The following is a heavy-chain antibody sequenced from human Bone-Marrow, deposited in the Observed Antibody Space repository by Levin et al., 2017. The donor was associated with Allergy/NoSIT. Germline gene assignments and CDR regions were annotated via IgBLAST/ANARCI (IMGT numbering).Heavy chain of an antibody. J-gene: IGHJ4*02. D-gene: IGHD1-14*01. CDR2: ISRDSSYK. CDR1: GFSFSSYS. CDR3: ARDVGNGDERHPYYFDY. V-gene: IGHV3-21*01. Sequence: AGGSLRLSCVVSGFSFSSYSMNWVRQAPGKGLEWVSSISRDSSYKNYADSAKGRFTISRDNAKYSLHLQMNSLRDEDTALYYCARDVGNGDERHPYYFDYWGQGTLVTVSS.